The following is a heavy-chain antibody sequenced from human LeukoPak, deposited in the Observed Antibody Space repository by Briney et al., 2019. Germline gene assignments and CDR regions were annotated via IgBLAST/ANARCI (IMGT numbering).Heavy chain of an antibody. Sequence: GGSLRLSCAASGFTFSSYDMHWVRQAPGKGLEWVSAIGTAGDTYYPESVKGRFTISRENAKKSLYLQMNSLRVGDTAVYYCAGGTPAAGISRSGMDVWGQGTTVTVSS. CDR1: GFTFSSYD. D-gene: IGHD6-13*01. V-gene: IGHV3-13*01. CDR2: IGTAGDT. CDR3: AGGTPAAGISRSGMDV. J-gene: IGHJ6*02.